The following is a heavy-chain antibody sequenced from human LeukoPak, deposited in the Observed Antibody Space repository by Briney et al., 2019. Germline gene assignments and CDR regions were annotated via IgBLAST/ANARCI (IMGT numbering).Heavy chain of an antibody. CDR1: GGSFSGYD. Sequence: PSETLSLTCAVYGGSFSGYDWSWIRQPPGKGLEWTGEINHSGSTYYNPSLKSRVTISVDTSKNQFSLKLSSVTAADTAVYYCARGYRGRSSSWYVNWGQGTLVTVSS. D-gene: IGHD6-13*01. V-gene: IGHV4-34*01. J-gene: IGHJ4*02. CDR3: ARGYRGRSSSWYVN. CDR2: INHSGST.